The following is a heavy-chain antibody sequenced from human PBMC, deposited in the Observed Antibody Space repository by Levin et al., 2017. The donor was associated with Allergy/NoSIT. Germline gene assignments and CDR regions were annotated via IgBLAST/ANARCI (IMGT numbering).Heavy chain of an antibody. V-gene: IGHV1-2*02. CDR2: INPNSGGT. Sequence: ASVKVSCKASGYTFTGYYIHWVRQAPGHGLDWMGWINPNSGGTNYAQKFEGRVTMTRDTSISTAYMELSRLTSDDTAMFYCARAGSGTHYDLDYWGQGTLVTVSS. CDR3: ARAGSGTHYDLDY. J-gene: IGHJ4*02. D-gene: IGHD1-26*01. CDR1: GYTFTGYY.